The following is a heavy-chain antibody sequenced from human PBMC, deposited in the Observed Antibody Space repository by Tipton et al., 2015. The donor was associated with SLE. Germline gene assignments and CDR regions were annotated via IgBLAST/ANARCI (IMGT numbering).Heavy chain of an antibody. CDR1: GGSIISSDFY. J-gene: IGHJ6*03. CDR2: IYYSGNT. V-gene: IGHV4-39*07. D-gene: IGHD2-2*01. Sequence: TLSLTCPVSGGSIISSDFYWAWIRQPPGKGLEWIGSIYYSGNTHYNPSLKSRVTVSVDASKNQFSLKLSSVTAADTAVYYCARGYQLPLGPYYYYYMDVWGKGTTVTVSS. CDR3: ARGYQLPLGPYYYYYMDV.